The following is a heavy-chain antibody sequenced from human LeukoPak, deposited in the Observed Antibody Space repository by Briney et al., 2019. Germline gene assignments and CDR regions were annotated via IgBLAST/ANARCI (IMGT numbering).Heavy chain of an antibody. Sequence: SETLSLTCTVSGGSISSSSYYWGWIRQPPGRGLEWIGSIYYSGSTYYNPSLKSRVTISVDTSKNQFSLKLSSVTAADTAVYYCARRRSGYVNYWGQGTLVTVSS. CDR2: IYYSGST. V-gene: IGHV4-39*07. CDR3: ARRRSGYVNY. D-gene: IGHD6-25*01. CDR1: GGSISSSSYY. J-gene: IGHJ4*02.